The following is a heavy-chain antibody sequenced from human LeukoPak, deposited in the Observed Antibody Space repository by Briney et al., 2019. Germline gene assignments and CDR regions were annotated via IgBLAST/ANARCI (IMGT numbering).Heavy chain of an antibody. J-gene: IGHJ6*03. CDR1: GYTFTSYY. V-gene: IGHV1-46*01. Sequence: GASVKVSCKASGYTFTSYYMHWVRQAPGQGLEWMGIINPSGGSTSYAQKFQGRVTMTRDMSTSTVYMELSSLRSEDTAVYYCASSPNDYGDYGGVGAYYYYYYMDVWGKGTTVTVSS. D-gene: IGHD4-17*01. CDR3: ASSPNDYGDYGGVGAYYYYYYMDV. CDR2: INPSGGST.